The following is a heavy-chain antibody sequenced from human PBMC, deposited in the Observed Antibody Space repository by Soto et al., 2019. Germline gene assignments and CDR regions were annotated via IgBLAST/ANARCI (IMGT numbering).Heavy chain of an antibody. CDR2: ISYDGSNK. J-gene: IGHJ4*02. D-gene: IGHD6-19*01. CDR3: ARASNGWYYYY. CDR1: GFTFSSYA. Sequence: QVQLVESGGGVVQPGRSLRLSCAASGFTFSSYAMHWVRQAPGKGLEWVAVISYDGSNKYYADSVKGRFTISRDNSKNTLYLQINSLRAEDTAVYYCARASNGWYYYYLGQGSLVTVSS. V-gene: IGHV3-30-3*01.